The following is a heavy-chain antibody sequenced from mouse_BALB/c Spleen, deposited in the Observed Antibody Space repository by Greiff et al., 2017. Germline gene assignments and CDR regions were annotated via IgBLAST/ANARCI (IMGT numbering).Heavy chain of an antibody. V-gene: IGHV1S22*01. CDR3: TRTLSTVVSHFDY. CDR1: GYTFTSYW. D-gene: IGHD1-1*01. Sequence: LQQPGSELVRPGASVKLSCKASGYTFTSYWMHWAKQRHGQGLEWIGNIYPGSGSTNYDEKFKSKGTLTVDTSSSTAYMHLSSLTSEDSAVYYCTRTLSTVVSHFDYWGQGTTLTVSS. J-gene: IGHJ2*01. CDR2: IYPGSGST.